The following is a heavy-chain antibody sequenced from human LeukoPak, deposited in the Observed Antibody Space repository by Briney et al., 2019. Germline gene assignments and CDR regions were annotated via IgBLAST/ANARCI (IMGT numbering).Heavy chain of an antibody. CDR1: GFTFSIYA. J-gene: IGHJ4*02. CDR3: AKDNSSSSFFDY. D-gene: IGHD6-6*01. V-gene: IGHV3-23*01. CDR2: ISGSGGST. Sequence: GGSLRLSCAASGFTFSIYAMSWVRQAPGKGLEWVSAISGSGGSTYYADSVEGRFTISRDNSKNTLYLQMNSLRAEDTAVYYCAKDNSSSSFFDYWGQGTLVTVSS.